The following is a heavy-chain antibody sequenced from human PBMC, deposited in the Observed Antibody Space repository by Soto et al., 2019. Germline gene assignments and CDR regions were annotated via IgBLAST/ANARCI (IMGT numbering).Heavy chain of an antibody. Sequence: EVQLVESGGGLVQPGGSLRLSCAASGFTFSAYDMHWVRQPTGKGLQWVSSIGRAGDTYYPGSVKGRFTISRENAKKSIYRRMIRLRTADTAVYYCARGGSSSSIGDAFDNWGQGTMVTVSP. D-gene: IGHD6-6*01. J-gene: IGHJ3*02. V-gene: IGHV3-13*01. CDR3: ARGGSSSSIGDAFDN. CDR2: IGRAGDT. CDR1: GFTFSAYD.